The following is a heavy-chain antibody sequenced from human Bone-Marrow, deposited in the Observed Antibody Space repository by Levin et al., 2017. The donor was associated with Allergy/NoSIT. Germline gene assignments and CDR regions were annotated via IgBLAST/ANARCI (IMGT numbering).Heavy chain of an antibody. CDR2: ISGSGGST. V-gene: IGHV3-23*01. CDR1: GFTFSSYA. CDR3: AKDVLGSGWCSPGQRAGLAPRDY. J-gene: IGHJ4*02. Sequence: GGSLRLSCAASGFTFSSYAMSWVRQAPGKGLEWVSAISGSGGSTYYADSVKGRGNIARDNSKNTLYLQMNSLRAEDTAVYYCAKDVLGSGWCSPGQRAGLAPRDYWGQGTLVTVSS. D-gene: IGHD6-19*01.